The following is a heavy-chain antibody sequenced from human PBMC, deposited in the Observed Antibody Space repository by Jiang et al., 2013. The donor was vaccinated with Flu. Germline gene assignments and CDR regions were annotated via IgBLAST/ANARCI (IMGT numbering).Heavy chain of an antibody. D-gene: IGHD2-15*01. CDR1: GFTFSSYA. CDR3: ASWGGSYSSRS. V-gene: IGHV3-23*01. Sequence: VQLLESGGGLVQPGGSLRLSCAASGFTFSSYAMSWVRQAPGKGLEWVSAISGSGGSTYYADSVKGRFTISTDNSKNTLYLQMSGLRAEDTGVYYCASWGGSYSSRSWGQGTLVTVSS. J-gene: IGHJ5*02. CDR2: ISGSGGST.